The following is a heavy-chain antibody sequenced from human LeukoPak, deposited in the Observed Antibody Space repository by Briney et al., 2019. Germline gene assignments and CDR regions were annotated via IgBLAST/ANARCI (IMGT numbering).Heavy chain of an antibody. CDR2: IIPIFGTA. D-gene: IGHD3-10*01. CDR3: ASAPRGWNFDY. J-gene: IGHJ4*02. V-gene: IGHV1-69*13. CDR1: GGTFSSYA. Sequence: SVKVSCKDSGGTFSSYAISWVGQAPGQGLEWMGGIIPIFGTANYAQKFEGRVTITADESTSTAYMELSSLRSEDTAVYYCASAPRGWNFDYWGQGTLATVSS.